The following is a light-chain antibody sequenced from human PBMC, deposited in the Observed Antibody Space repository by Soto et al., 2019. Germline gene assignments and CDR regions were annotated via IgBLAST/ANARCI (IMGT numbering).Light chain of an antibody. CDR3: QQYSSSSPT. Sequence: DIQMTQSPSTLSASVGDRVTITCRASQSISTWLAWYQQKPGKAPKLLIYGASSLESGVPSRFSGSGSVTEFTLIIDSLQPDDFATYYCQQYSSSSPTFGQGTMLEIK. CDR1: QSISTW. J-gene: IGKJ2*01. CDR2: GAS. V-gene: IGKV1-5*01.